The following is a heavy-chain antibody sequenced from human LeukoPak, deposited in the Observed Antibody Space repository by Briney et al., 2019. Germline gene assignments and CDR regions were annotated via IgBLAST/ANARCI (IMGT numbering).Heavy chain of an antibody. J-gene: IGHJ6*03. CDR3: ARDGEYCSGGSCYFKDDYYYYMDV. Sequence: SETLSLTCTVSGGSISSSSYYWGWIRQPPGKGLEWIGSIYYSGSTNYNPSLKRRVTISVDTSKNQFSLKLSSVTAADTAVYYCARDGEYCSGGSCYFKDDYYYYMDVWGKGTTVTVSS. V-gene: IGHV4-39*07. CDR2: IYYSGST. CDR1: GGSISSSSYY. D-gene: IGHD2-15*01.